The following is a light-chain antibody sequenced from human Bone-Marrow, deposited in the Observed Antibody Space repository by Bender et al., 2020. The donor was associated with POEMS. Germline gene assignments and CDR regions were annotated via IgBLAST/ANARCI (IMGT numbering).Light chain of an antibody. J-gene: IGLJ2*01. CDR2: QDS. V-gene: IGLV3-25*03. Sequence: SYELTQPPSVSVAPGQTARITCGGNNIGSKSVYWFQQKPGQAPVVVIHQDSERPSGIPERFSGSTSGTTATLTISGVQAEDEADYYCQSADSSRTHVLFGGGTKLTVL. CDR3: QSADSSRTHVL. CDR1: NIGSKS.